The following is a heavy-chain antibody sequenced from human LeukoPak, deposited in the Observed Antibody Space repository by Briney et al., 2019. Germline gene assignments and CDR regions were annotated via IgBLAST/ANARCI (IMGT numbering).Heavy chain of an antibody. CDR3: ARYHCPDGICDGFDV. CDR1: GGSVSGHF. CDR2: IHSTGST. V-gene: IGHV4-59*08. D-gene: IGHD5-24*01. Sequence: PSETLSLTCAVSGGSVSGHFWSWIRQPPGKGLEWIGFIHSTGSTNYNPSLRSRVTMSIDTSTNQFSLKLTSVIAADTALFYCARYHCPDGICDGFDVWGQGTMVTVSS. J-gene: IGHJ3*01.